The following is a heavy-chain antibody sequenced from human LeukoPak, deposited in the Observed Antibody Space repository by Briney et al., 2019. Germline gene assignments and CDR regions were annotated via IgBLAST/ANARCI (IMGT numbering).Heavy chain of an antibody. CDR3: ARLTMVRALDY. CDR1: GFTFSSYS. D-gene: IGHD3-10*01. CDR2: ISSSSSTI. V-gene: IGHV3-48*04. J-gene: IGHJ4*02. Sequence: AGGSLRLSCAASGFTFSSYSMNWVRQAPGKGLEWVSYISSSSSTIYYADSVKGRFTISRDNAKNSLYLQMNSLRAEDTAVYYCARLTMVRALDYWGQGTLVTVSS.